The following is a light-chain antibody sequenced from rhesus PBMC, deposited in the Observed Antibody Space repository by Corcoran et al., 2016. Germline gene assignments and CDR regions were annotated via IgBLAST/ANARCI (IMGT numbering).Light chain of an antibody. J-gene: IGKJ1*01. V-gene: IGKV1S12*01. CDR3: QRYYDNPRT. CDR1: QNMYSN. CDR2: SAS. Sequence: DIQMTQSPSALSASVGDRVTISCRASQNMYSNLAWYQQKPGKAPKLLIYSASSLQNGMPCRFSGSGSGTDFTLTISRLQPEDSAAYYCQRYYDNPRTFGQRTKVEIK.